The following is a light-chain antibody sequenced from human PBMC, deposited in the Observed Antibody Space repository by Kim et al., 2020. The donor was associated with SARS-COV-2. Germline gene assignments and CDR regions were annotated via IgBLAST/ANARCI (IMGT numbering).Light chain of an antibody. J-gene: IGLJ3*02. Sequence: QSVLTQPASVSGSPGQSITISCTGTSSDVGAYNYVSWFQQHPGKAPKVMIYDVTKRPSGVSNRFSGSKSGNTASLTISGLQAEVEADYYCSSYTSSTTWVFGGGTQLTVL. CDR3: SSYTSSTTWV. V-gene: IGLV2-14*03. CDR1: SSDVGAYNY. CDR2: DVT.